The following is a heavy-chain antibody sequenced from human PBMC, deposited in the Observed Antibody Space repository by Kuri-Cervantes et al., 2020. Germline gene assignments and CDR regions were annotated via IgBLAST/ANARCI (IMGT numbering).Heavy chain of an antibody. J-gene: IGHJ1*01. CDR3: ARGRRDRVYFFFQH. CDR2: IYYSGST. CDR1: GGTISSYY. Sequence: SETLSLTCTVSGGTISSYYWSWIRQPPGKGLEWIGYIYYSGSTNYNPSLKSRVTISVDTSKNQFSLKLSSVTAADTAVYYCARGRRDRVYFFFQHWGQGTLVTVSS. D-gene: IGHD5-24*01. V-gene: IGHV4-59*12.